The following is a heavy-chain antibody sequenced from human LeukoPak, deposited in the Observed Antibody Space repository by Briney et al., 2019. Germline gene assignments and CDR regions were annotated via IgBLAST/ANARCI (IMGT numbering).Heavy chain of an antibody. V-gene: IGHV4-59*12. J-gene: IGHJ5*02. CDR2: ISYSGTT. CDR1: GGSISSYY. D-gene: IGHD2-2*01. Sequence: SETLSLTCTVSGGSISSYYWSWIRQPPGKGLEWIGYISYSGTTNYNPSLKSRVTISVDTSKNQFSLKLSSVTAADTAVYYCARGDHIVVVPAAMVGNWFGPWGQGTLVTVSS. CDR3: ARGDHIVVVPAAMVGNWFGP.